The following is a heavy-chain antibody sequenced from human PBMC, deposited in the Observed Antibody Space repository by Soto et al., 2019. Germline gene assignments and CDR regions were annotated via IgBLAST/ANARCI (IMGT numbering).Heavy chain of an antibody. V-gene: IGHV3-30*18. CDR3: VKGVVVVAAASDYFDY. Sequence: GGSLRLSCAASGFTFSNYDMHWVRQAPGKGLEWVAVISYDGSNKYYADSVKGRFTISRDNSKNTMYLQMNSLRAEDTAVFYWVKGVVVVAAASDYFDYWGQGTLVTVSS. J-gene: IGHJ4*02. CDR2: ISYDGSNK. CDR1: GFTFSNYD. D-gene: IGHD2-15*01.